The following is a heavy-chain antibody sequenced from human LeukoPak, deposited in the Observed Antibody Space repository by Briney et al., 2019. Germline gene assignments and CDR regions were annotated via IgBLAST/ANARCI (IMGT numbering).Heavy chain of an antibody. Sequence: GGSLRLSCAASGFTFNSYYMNWVRQAPGKGLVWVSRINRDGSGTIYADSVKGRFIISRDNAKNTLFLQVNSLRAEDTAVYYCAREDFGVDFWGQGTQVTVSS. D-gene: IGHD3-10*01. CDR1: GFTFNSYY. CDR2: INRDGSGT. V-gene: IGHV3-74*01. J-gene: IGHJ4*02. CDR3: AREDFGVDF.